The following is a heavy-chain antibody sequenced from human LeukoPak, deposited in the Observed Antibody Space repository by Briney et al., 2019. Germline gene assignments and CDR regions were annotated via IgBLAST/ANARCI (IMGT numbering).Heavy chain of an antibody. J-gene: IGHJ4*02. CDR2: IYSGGST. CDR1: GFTVSSNY. Sequence: PGGSLRLSCAASGFTVSSNYMSWVRQAPGKGLEWVSVIYSGGSTYYADSVKGRFTISRDNSKNTLYLQMNSLRAADTAVYYCARVASGSSLDFWGQGTLVTVSS. D-gene: IGHD1-26*01. CDR3: ARVASGSSLDF. V-gene: IGHV3-53*01.